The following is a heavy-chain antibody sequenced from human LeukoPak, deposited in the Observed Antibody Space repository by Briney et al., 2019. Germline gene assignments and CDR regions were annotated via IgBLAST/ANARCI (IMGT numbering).Heavy chain of an antibody. CDR1: GFTFSSYA. V-gene: IGHV4-34*01. D-gene: IGHD3-10*01. J-gene: IGHJ6*04. CDR3: ARVDVTMVRGVADYYYYYGMDV. CDR2: INHSGST. Sequence: PGGSLRLSCAASGFTFSSYAMSWVRQPPGKGLEWIGEINHSGSTNYNPSLKSRVTISVDTSKNQFSLKLSSVTAADTAVYYCARVDVTMVRGVADYYYYYGMDVWGKGTTVTVSS.